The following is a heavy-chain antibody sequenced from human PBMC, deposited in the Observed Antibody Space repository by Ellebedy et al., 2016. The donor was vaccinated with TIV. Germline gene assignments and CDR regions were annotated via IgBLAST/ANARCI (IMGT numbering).Heavy chain of an antibody. CDR2: ISRNSSYI. D-gene: IGHD6-19*01. Sequence: GESLKISXAASGFTFSSYSMNWVRQAPGKGLEWVSSISRNSSYIYYADSVKGRFTISRDNAKNSLYLQMNSLRAEDTGVSYCARGQWGPDYWGQGTLVTVSS. V-gene: IGHV3-21*01. CDR1: GFTFSSYS. CDR3: ARGQWGPDY. J-gene: IGHJ4*02.